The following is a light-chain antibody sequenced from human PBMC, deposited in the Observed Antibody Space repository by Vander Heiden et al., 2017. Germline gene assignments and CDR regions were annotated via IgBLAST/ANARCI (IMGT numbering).Light chain of an antibody. J-gene: IGKJ3*01. CDR1: QSVLYSSNNKNY. V-gene: IGKV4-1*01. CDR3: QQYYSTPFT. CDR2: WAS. Sequence: DIVMTQSPDSLAVPLGERATINCKSSQSVLYSSNNKNYLAWYQQKPGQPPKLLIYWASTRESGVPDRFSGSGSGTDFTLTISSLQAEDVAVYYCQQYYSTPFTFGPGTKVEIK.